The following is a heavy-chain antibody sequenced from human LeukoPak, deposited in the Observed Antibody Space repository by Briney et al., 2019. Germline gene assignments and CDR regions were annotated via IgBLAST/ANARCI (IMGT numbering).Heavy chain of an antibody. D-gene: IGHD3-22*01. CDR2: MWSDGTKK. CDR1: GFTFSHYG. CDR3: ARDDDTTGRYSRFDY. V-gene: IGHV3-33*01. J-gene: IGHJ4*02. Sequence: GGSLRLSCAASGFTFSHYGMHWVCQAPGKGLEWVAVMWSDGTKKYYADSVKGRLTVSRDTSKHTLYLQMSSLRAEDTAVYFCARDDDTTGRYSRFDYWGQGTLVTVSS.